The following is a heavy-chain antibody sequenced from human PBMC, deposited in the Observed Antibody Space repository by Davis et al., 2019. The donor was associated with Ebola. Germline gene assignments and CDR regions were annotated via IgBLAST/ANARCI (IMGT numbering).Heavy chain of an antibody. Sequence: GSLKISCKASGYSFTSNWISWVRQMPGKGPEWMGIIYPGDSDTRYSPSFQGQVTISADKSISTAYLQWSSLKASDTAMYYCARSSSGWLKFDYWGQGTLVTVSS. CDR3: ARSSSGWLKFDY. V-gene: IGHV5-51*01. D-gene: IGHD6-19*01. CDR2: IYPGDSDT. CDR1: GYSFTSNW. J-gene: IGHJ4*02.